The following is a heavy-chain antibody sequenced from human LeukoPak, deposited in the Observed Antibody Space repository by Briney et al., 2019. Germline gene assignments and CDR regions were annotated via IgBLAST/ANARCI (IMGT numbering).Heavy chain of an antibody. CDR3: VRQMVGASFDY. D-gene: IGHD1-26*01. CDR2: IKQDGSEK. CDR1: GFTFSSYW. V-gene: IGHV3-7*01. Sequence: GGSLRLSCAASGFTFSSYWMSWVRQAPGKGLEWVANIKQDGSEKYYVDSVKGRFTISRDNAKNSLYLQMNSLGAEDTAVYYCVRQMVGASFDYWGQGTLVTVSS. J-gene: IGHJ4*02.